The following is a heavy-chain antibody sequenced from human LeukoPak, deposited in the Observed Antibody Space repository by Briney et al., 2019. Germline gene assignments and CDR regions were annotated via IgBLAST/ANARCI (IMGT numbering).Heavy chain of an antibody. J-gene: IGHJ6*03. CDR3: AKDRGDDFWSGYVYYYMDV. V-gene: IGHV3-30-3*01. D-gene: IGHD3-3*01. CDR2: ISYDGSNK. CDR1: GFTFSSYA. Sequence: GSLRLSCAASGFTFSSYAMHWVRQAPGKGLEWVAVISYDGSNKYYADSVKGRFTISRDNAKNSLYLQMNSLRAEDTAVYYCAKDRGDDFWSGYVYYYMDVWGKGTTVTVSS.